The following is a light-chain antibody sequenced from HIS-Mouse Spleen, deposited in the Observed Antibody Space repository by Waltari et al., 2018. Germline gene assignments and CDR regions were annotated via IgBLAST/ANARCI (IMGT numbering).Light chain of an antibody. CDR2: DVS. J-gene: IGLJ1*01. CDR1: SSDVGGYNY. CDR3: CSYAGSHTYV. Sequence: QSALTQPRSVSGPPGQSVTISCTGTSSDVGGYNYVSWYQQHPGKAPKLMIYDVSKRPSGVPDRFSGSKSGNTASLTISGLQAEDEADYYCCSYAGSHTYVFGTGTKVTVL. V-gene: IGLV2-11*01.